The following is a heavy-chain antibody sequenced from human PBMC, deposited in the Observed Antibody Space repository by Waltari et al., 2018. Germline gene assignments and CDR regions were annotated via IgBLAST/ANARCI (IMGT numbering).Heavy chain of an antibody. Sequence: EVQLVESGGGLVQPGGSLRLSCAASGFTFTSYSMNWVRQAPGMGLEWVSYISSSTSSIYYADAVKGRFTISRDNAKNSLSLQMNSLRAEDTAVYFCAREGRRYSDTFDIWGQGTMVTVSS. CDR2: ISSSTSSI. CDR1: GFTFTSYS. D-gene: IGHD2-15*01. J-gene: IGHJ3*02. CDR3: AREGRRYSDTFDI. V-gene: IGHV3-48*01.